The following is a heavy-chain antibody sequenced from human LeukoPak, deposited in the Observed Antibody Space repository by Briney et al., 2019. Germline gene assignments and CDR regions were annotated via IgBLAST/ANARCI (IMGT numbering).Heavy chain of an antibody. Sequence: PSETLSLTCAVYGGSFSGYYWSWIRQPPGKGLEWMGEINHSGSTNYNPSLKSRVTISVDTSKNQFSLKLSSVTAADTAVYYCARGSVATTSLNYYYYYYMDVWGKGTTVTVSS. D-gene: IGHD5-12*01. CDR1: GGSFSGYY. CDR2: INHSGST. J-gene: IGHJ6*03. CDR3: ARGSVATTSLNYYYYYYMDV. V-gene: IGHV4-34*01.